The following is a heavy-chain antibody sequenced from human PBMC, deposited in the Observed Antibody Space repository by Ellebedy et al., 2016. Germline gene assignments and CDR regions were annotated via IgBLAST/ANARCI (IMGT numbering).Heavy chain of an antibody. CDR3: ARTLVGTALDAAYFDY. CDR1: GGSISSGGHS. CDR2: TYHSGNT. J-gene: IGHJ4*02. Sequence: SETLSLTCAVSGGSISSGGHSWTWIRQPPGKGLEWIGYTYHSGNTYYNPSLKSRVTISLDRSKNQFSLKLTSVTAADTAVYYCARTLVGTALDAAYFDYWGQGSLVTVSS. V-gene: IGHV4-30-2*01. D-gene: IGHD5-18*01.